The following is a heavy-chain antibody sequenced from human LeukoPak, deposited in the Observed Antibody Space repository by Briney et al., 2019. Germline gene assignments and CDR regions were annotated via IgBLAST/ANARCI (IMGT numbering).Heavy chain of an antibody. CDR3: ARDYNPPYYYYYYMDV. CDR1: GGSISSGSYY. CDR2: IYTGGST. J-gene: IGHJ6*03. V-gene: IGHV4-61*02. D-gene: IGHD1-14*01. Sequence: SETLSLTCTVSGGSISSGSYYWSWIRQPAGKGLEWIGRIYTGGSTNYNPSLKSRVTISVGTSKNQFSLKLSSVTAADTAVYYCARDYNPPYYYYYYMDVWGKGTTVTVSS.